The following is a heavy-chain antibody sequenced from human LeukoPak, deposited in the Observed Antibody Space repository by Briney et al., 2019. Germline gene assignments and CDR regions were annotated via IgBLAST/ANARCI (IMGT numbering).Heavy chain of an antibody. Sequence: ASVKVSCKASGGTFSSYAISWVRQAPGQGLDWMGRIIPIFGTANYAQKFQGRVTITTDESTSTAYMELSRLRSEDTTVYYCARDRPRWPFDPWGQGTLVTVSS. D-gene: IGHD2-15*01. CDR3: ARDRPRWPFDP. CDR2: IIPIFGTA. J-gene: IGHJ5*02. CDR1: GGTFSSYA. V-gene: IGHV1-69*05.